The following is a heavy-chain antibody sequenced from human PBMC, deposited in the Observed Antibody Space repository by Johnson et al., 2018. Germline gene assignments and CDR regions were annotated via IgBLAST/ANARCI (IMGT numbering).Heavy chain of an antibody. CDR3: ARLPLRPGEYGDYGLLDYYYGMDV. V-gene: IGHV5-51*01. J-gene: IGHJ6*04. CDR2: IYPGDSDT. CDR1: GYSFTSYW. D-gene: IGHD4-17*01. Sequence: VQLVQSGTAVPKPWESLEISCKGSGYSFTSYWIGWVRQMPGTGLEWLGLIYPGDSDTRYSPSFQGQATISADKSISTAYLQGSRPKAPDTAMYYCARLPLRPGEYGDYGLLDYYYGMDVWGKGITVTVSS.